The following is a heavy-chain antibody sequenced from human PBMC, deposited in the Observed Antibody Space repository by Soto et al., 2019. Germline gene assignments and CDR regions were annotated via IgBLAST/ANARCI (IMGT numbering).Heavy chain of an antibody. CDR3: ARGNNGMDV. V-gene: IGHV3-74*01. Sequence: LRLSCAASGFTFSNFWMHWVRQAPGKGLVWVSRIKSDGSSTNYADSVKGRFTSSRDNAKNTLYLQLNSLRVEDTAVYYCARGNNGMDVWGQGTTVTVSS. CDR2: IKSDGSST. J-gene: IGHJ6*02. CDR1: GFTFSNFW.